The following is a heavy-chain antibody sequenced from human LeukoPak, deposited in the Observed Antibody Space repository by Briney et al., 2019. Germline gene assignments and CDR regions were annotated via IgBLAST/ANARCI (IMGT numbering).Heavy chain of an antibody. J-gene: IGHJ4*02. CDR2: IIPILGIA. V-gene: IGHV1-69*04. CDR1: GGTFSSYA. CDR3: ARLPGGVVVVDY. Sequence: SSVKVSCKASGGTFSSYAISWVRQAPGQGREWRGRIIPILGIAKYAQKFQFRVTITADKSTSTAYMELSSLRSEDTAVYYCARLPGGVVVVDYWGQGTLVTVSS. D-gene: IGHD3-22*01.